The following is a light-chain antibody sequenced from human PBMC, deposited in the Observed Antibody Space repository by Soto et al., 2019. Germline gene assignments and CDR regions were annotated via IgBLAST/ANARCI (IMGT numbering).Light chain of an antibody. CDR2: DAS. V-gene: IGKV3-15*01. Sequence: ESVMTQSPATLSVSPGEGATLSCKASQNVYNNLAWYQQRPGQPPRLLIYDASTRATGISARFSGSGYGTEFTLTISSLQSEDFAVYFCQQCRNWPLTFGGGTKVDIK. CDR1: QNVYNN. J-gene: IGKJ4*01. CDR3: QQCRNWPLT.